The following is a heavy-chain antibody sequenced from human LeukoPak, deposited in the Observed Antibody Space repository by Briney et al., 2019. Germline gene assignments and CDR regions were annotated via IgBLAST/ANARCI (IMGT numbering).Heavy chain of an antibody. Sequence: KPSETLSLTCTVSGGSISSYYWSWIRQPPGKGLEWIGYIYYSGSTNYNPSLKSRVTISVDTSKNQFSLKLSSVTAADTAVYYCASAIENEGSGSYYNDYWGQGTLVTVSS. D-gene: IGHD3-10*01. CDR2: IYYSGST. CDR3: ASAIENEGSGSYYNDY. J-gene: IGHJ4*02. V-gene: IGHV4-59*12. CDR1: GGSISSYY.